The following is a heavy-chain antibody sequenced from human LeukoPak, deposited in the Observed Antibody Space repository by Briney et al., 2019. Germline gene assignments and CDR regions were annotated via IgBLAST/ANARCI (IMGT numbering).Heavy chain of an antibody. J-gene: IGHJ5*02. D-gene: IGHD4-17*01. Sequence: SETLSLTCTVSGGLINRIEYYWGWIRQPPWKGLEWIGSIYYSGSTNYNPSLKSRVTISVDTSKNQFSLKLSSVTAADTAVYYCARLPAGDYSNWFDPWGQGTLVTVSS. CDR1: GGLINRIEYY. CDR2: IYYSGST. CDR3: ARLPAGDYSNWFDP. V-gene: IGHV4-39*07.